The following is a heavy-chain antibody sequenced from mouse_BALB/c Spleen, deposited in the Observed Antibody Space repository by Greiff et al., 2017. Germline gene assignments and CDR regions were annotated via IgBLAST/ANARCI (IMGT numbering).Heavy chain of an antibody. CDR1: GYTFTSYW. J-gene: IGHJ4*01. Sequence: EVKLQESGTVLARPGASVKMSCKASGYTFTSYWMHWVKQRPGQGLEWIGAIYPGNSDTSYNQKFKGKAKLTAVTSTSTAYMELSSLTNEDSAVYYCTRGVYDYDGLYYYAMDYWGQGTSVTVSS. CDR3: TRGVYDYDGLYYYAMDY. D-gene: IGHD2-4*01. CDR2: IYPGNSDT. V-gene: IGHV1-5*01.